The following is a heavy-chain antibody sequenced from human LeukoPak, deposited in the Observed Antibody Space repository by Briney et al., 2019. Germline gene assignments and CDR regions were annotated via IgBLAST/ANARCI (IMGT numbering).Heavy chain of an antibody. D-gene: IGHD2-15*01. J-gene: IGHJ4*02. CDR2: IWYDGSNK. CDR3: ARVHCSGGSCYSGLSY. V-gene: IGHV3-33*08. CDR1: GFTFSSYG. Sequence: GRSLRLSCAASGFTFSSYGMHWVRQAPGKGLEWVAVIWYDGSNKYYADSVKGRFTISRDNSKNTLYLQMNSLRAEDTAVYYCARVHCSGGSCYSGLSYWGQGTLVTVSS.